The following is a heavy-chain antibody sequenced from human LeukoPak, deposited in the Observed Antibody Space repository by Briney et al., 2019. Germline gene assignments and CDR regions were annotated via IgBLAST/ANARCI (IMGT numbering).Heavy chain of an antibody. D-gene: IGHD3-9*01. V-gene: IGHV4-39*07. Sequence: PSETLSLTCTVSGGSISSSSYYWGWIRQPPGKGLEWIGSIYYSGSTYYNPSLKSRVTISVDTSKNQFSLKLSSVTAADTAVYYCARGTLRYFGWFNSENWFDPWGQGTLVTVSS. J-gene: IGHJ5*02. CDR2: IYYSGST. CDR1: GGSISSSSYY. CDR3: ARGTLRYFGWFNSENWFDP.